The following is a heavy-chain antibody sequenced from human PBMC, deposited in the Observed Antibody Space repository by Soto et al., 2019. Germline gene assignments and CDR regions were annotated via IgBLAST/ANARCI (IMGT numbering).Heavy chain of an antibody. V-gene: IGHV3-53*04. CDR3: ARDSDCSSTSCYARDYYYMDV. D-gene: IGHD2-2*01. J-gene: IGHJ6*03. CDR2: IYSGGST. Sequence: GGSLRLSCAASGFTVSSNYMSWVRQAPGKGLEWVSVIYSGGSTYYADSVKGRFTISRHNSKNTPYLQMNSLRAEDTAVYYCARDSDCSSTSCYARDYYYMDVWGKGTTVTVSS. CDR1: GFTVSSNY.